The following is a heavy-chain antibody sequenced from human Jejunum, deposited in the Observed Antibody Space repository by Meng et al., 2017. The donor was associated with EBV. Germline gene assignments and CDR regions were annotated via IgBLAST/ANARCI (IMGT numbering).Heavy chain of an antibody. V-gene: IGHV4-4*02. CDR2: HGGTR. J-gene: IGHJ4*02. Sequence: QLHLQESGPRLVKPSXXLSVTCDGSGASLSRGHWWSWVRQPPGKGLEWIGEHGGTRNYNPSLRSRVTISLDYSKNQFSLTLSSVTAADTAVYYCATFNSGSYKYHFDHWGRGILVTVSS. D-gene: IGHD6-19*01. CDR3: ATFNSGSYKYHFDH. CDR1: GASLSRGHW.